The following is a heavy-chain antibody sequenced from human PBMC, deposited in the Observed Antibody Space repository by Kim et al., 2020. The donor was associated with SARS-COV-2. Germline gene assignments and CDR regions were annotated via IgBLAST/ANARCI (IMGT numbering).Heavy chain of an antibody. CDR1: GFTFDDYA. D-gene: IGHD3-10*01. CDR2: ISWNSGSI. CDR3: AKSASYGSGSRNWFDP. J-gene: IGHJ5*02. V-gene: IGHV3-9*01. Sequence: GGSLRLSCAASGFTFDDYAMHWVRQAPGKGLEWVSGISWNSGSIGYADSVKGRFTISRDNAKNSLYLQMNSLRAEDTALYYCAKSASYGSGSRNWFDPWGQGTLVTVSS.